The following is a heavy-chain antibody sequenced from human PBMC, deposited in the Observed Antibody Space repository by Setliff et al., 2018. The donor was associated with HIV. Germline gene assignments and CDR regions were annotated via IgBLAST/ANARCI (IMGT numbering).Heavy chain of an antibody. J-gene: IGHJ4*02. CDR1: GYTFTSYG. CDR2: ISACNGNT. Sequence: ASVKVSCKASGYTFTSYGISWVRQAPGQGLEWMGWISACNGNTIYAQKVQGRVTMTTDTSTSTAYMELRSLRSDDTAVYYCARSGPQTTWYFDRSGYSHNYWGQGTLVTVSS. V-gene: IGHV1-18*01. CDR3: ARSGPQTTWYFDRSGYSHNY. D-gene: IGHD3-22*01.